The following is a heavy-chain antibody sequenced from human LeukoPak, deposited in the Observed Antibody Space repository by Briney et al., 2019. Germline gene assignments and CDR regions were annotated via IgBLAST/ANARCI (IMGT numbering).Heavy chain of an antibody. V-gene: IGHV7-4-1*02. Sequence: ASVKVSCKASGYTFTSYAMNWVRQAPGQGLEWMGWINTNTGNPTYAQGFTGRFVFSLDTSVSTAYLQISSLKAEDTAVYYCARGAYCSSTSCSHYYYGMDVWGQGTTVTVSS. CDR2: INTNTGNP. D-gene: IGHD2-2*01. CDR3: ARGAYCSSTSCSHYYYGMDV. J-gene: IGHJ6*02. CDR1: GYTFTSYA.